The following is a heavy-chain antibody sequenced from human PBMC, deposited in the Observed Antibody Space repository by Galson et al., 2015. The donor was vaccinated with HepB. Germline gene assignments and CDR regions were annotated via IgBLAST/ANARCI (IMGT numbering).Heavy chain of an antibody. V-gene: IGHV1-2*02. CDR1: GYTFTGYY. D-gene: IGHD1-26*01. Sequence: SVKVSCKASGYTFTGYYMHWVRQAPGQGLEWMGWINPNSGGTNYAQKFQGRVTMTRDTSISTAYMELSRLRSDDTAVYYCARGGGIVGAPWGAFDIWGQGTMVTVSS. J-gene: IGHJ3*02. CDR2: INPNSGGT. CDR3: ARGGGIVGAPWGAFDI.